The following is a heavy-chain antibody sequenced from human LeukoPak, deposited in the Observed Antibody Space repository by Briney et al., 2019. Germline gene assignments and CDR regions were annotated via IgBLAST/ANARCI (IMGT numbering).Heavy chain of an antibody. CDR3: ARGWFDP. CDR1: SGSIRNYY. CDR2: IYTSAIT. Sequence: SETLSLTCTVSSGSIRNYYWSWIGQPAGMRLDWIGRIYTSAITNYNPSLKSRVTMSVYTSKNQFSLKLSSVTAADTAVYYCARGWFDPWGQGTLVTVSS. J-gene: IGHJ5*02. V-gene: IGHV4-4*07.